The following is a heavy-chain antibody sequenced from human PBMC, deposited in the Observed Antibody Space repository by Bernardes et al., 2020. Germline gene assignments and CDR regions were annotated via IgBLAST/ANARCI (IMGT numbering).Heavy chain of an antibody. D-gene: IGHD6-13*01. Sequence: SGPTLVKPTQTLTLTCTFSGFSLSTSGVAVIWIRQPPGKALEWLALIYWDDDKRYSPSLKNRLTITKDTSRNQVVLTMTNMDPVDTATYFCAYTKTLLGVALTWGQGTLVTVSS. V-gene: IGHV2-5*02. CDR3: AYTKTLLGVALT. CDR2: IYWDDDK. CDR1: GFSLSTSGVA. J-gene: IGHJ5*02.